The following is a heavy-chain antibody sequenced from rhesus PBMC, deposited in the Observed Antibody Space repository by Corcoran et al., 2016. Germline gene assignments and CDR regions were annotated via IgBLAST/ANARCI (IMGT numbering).Heavy chain of an antibody. V-gene: IGHV1-111*01. CDR3: ATDLSPYSGYSLHFDY. J-gene: IGHJ4*01. D-gene: IGHD5-24*01. CDR1: GYTFTDYY. CDR2: VDPEDGEA. Sequence: EVQLVQSGAEVKKPGASVKISCKASGYTFTDYYLHWVRQAPGKGLEWMGRVDPEDGEADYAQKFQDRVTITRDTSTDTAYMELSSLRSEDTAVYYCATDLSPYSGYSLHFDYWGQGVLVTVSS.